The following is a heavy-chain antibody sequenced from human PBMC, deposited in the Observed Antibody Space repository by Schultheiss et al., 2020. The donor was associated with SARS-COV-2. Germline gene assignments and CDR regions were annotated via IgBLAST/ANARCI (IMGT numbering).Heavy chain of an antibody. CDR2: ISYDGSNK. Sequence: GGSLRLSCAASGFTFSSYAMHWVRQAPGKGLEWVAVISYDGSNKYYADSVKGRFTISRDNSKNTLYLQMNSLRAEDTAVYYCARDQDYDSSGYFHFDYWGQGTLVTVSS. D-gene: IGHD3-22*01. CDR1: GFTFSSYA. J-gene: IGHJ4*02. V-gene: IGHV3-30*01. CDR3: ARDQDYDSSGYFHFDY.